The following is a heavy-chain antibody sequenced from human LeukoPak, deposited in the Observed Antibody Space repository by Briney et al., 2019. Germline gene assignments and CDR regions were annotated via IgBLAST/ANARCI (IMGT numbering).Heavy chain of an antibody. D-gene: IGHD3-16*01. CDR2: ISPTTGTT. CDR1: GFPFSSYA. J-gene: IGHJ4*02. CDR3: ATKTSNVDRYFDY. Sequence: GGSLTLSCAASGFPFSSYAMSWIRQAPGKGLEWLSAISPTTGTTYYADSVKGRFTISRDNSRGPLYLQMNGLRAEDTAKYYCATKTSNVDRYFDYWGQGALVTVSS. V-gene: IGHV3-23*01.